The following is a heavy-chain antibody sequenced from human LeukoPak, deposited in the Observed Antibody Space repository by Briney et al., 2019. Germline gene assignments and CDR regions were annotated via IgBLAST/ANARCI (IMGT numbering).Heavy chain of an antibody. CDR3: ANFQTVGVKPFEH. J-gene: IGHJ5*02. Sequence: PGRSLRLSCKASGFNFGNFGMHWVRQAPGKGLEWVSSISPDSAFIPQADSVKGRFTISRDNAKNSLYLQMESLRVEDTAVYYCANFQTVGVKPFEHWGQGTLVTVSS. V-gene: IGHV3-21*01. CDR2: ISPDSAFI. D-gene: IGHD1-26*01. CDR1: GFNFGNFG.